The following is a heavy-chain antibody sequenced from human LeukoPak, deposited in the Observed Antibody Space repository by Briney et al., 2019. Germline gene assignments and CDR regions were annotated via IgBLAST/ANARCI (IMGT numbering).Heavy chain of an antibody. CDR2: IYYSGST. CDR3: AREGNYYGSGSYPQLYNWFDP. CDR1: GGSISSYY. J-gene: IGHJ5*02. Sequence: PSETLSLTCTVSGGSISSYYWSWIRQPPGKGLEWIGYIYYSGSTNYNPSLKSRVTISVDTSKNQFSLKLSSVTAADTAVYYCAREGNYYGSGSYPQLYNWFDPWGQGTLVTVSS. D-gene: IGHD3-10*01. V-gene: IGHV4-59*12.